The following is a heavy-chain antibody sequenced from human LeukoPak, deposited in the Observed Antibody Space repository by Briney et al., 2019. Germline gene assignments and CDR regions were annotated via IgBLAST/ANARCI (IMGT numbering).Heavy chain of an antibody. CDR2: MNQSGST. V-gene: IGHV4-34*01. CDR1: GGSFSGYY. Sequence: PSETLSLTCAVYGGSFSGYYWSWVRQPPGKGLEWIGEMNQSGSTNHNPSLKSRVTISVDTSKNQFSLKLSSVTAADTAVYYCARVLTMVRGVIWFDYWGQGTLVTVSS. CDR3: ARVLTMVRGVIWFDY. J-gene: IGHJ4*02. D-gene: IGHD3-10*01.